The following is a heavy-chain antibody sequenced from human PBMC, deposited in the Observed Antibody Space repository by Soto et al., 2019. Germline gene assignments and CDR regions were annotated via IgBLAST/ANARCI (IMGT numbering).Heavy chain of an antibody. CDR3: AKGRSYYYYYGVDV. Sequence: PGCSLRLSCAACGVTFSICAVGGVRKAPGKGLEWVSDIIDSGGSTYYADSVKGRFTISRDNSKSTLYLQMNSLRAEDTALYYCAKGRSYYYYYGVDVWGQGTTVTVSS. CDR1: GVTFSICA. CDR2: IIDSGGST. V-gene: IGHV3-23*01. J-gene: IGHJ6*02.